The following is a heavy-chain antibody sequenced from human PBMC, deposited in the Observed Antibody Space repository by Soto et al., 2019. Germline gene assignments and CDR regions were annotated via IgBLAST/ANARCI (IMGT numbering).Heavy chain of an antibody. CDR3: ARVRGQYALGSSDY. CDR2: IYHSGST. D-gene: IGHD3-10*01. CDR1: GGSISSRNW. Sequence: QVQLQESGPGLVKPSGTLSLTCGVSGGSISSRNWWSWVRQPPGKGLQWIGEIYHSGSTNYNPSLRSRVTISVDKSKNQFSLKVSSVPAADTAMYYCARVRGQYALGSSDYWGQGILVTVSS. V-gene: IGHV4-4*02. J-gene: IGHJ4*02.